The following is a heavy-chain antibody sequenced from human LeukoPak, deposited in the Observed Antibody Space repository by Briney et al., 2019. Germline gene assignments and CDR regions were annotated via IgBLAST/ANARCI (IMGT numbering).Heavy chain of an antibody. CDR2: IYYSGST. D-gene: IGHD5-24*01. CDR1: GGSMSSDY. J-gene: IGHJ4*02. V-gene: IGHV4-59*08. Sequence: SETLSLTCIVSGGSMSSDYWRWIGQPPGKGLEWIGYIYYSGSTNYNPSLKSRVTISVDTSKNQFSLKLSSVTAADTAVYYCARLQGDGYNYGLFDYWGQGTLVTVSS. CDR3: ARLQGDGYNYGLFDY.